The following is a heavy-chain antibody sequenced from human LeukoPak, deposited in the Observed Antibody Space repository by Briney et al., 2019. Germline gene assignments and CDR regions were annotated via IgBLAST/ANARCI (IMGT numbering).Heavy chain of an antibody. Sequence: GGSLRLSCAASGFTFSSYAMSWVRQALGKGLEWVSAISGSGGSTYYADSVKGRFTISRDNSKNTLYLQMNSLRAEDTAVYYCAKGVAVAVFSGMDVWGQGTTVTVSS. CDR3: AKGVAVAVFSGMDV. CDR1: GFTFSSYA. V-gene: IGHV3-23*01. CDR2: ISGSGGST. J-gene: IGHJ6*02. D-gene: IGHD6-19*01.